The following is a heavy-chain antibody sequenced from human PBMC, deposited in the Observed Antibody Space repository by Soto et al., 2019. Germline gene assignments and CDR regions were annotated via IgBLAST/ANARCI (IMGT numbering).Heavy chain of an antibody. CDR3: ARDRGEITGTTTHHPSGMHV. J-gene: IGHJ6*02. D-gene: IGHD1-7*01. CDR1: GYTLTSYG. CDR2: ISAYNGNT. V-gene: IGHV1-18*01. Sequence: SVKVSCKASGYTLTSYGISWVRQAPGQGLEWMGWISAYNGNTNYAQKLQGRVTMTTDTSTSTAYMELRSLRSDDTAVYYCARDRGEITGTTTHHPSGMHVRCQATTGTVSS.